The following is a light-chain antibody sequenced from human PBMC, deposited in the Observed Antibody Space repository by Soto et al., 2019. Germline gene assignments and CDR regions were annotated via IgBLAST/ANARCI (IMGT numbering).Light chain of an antibody. CDR3: QQYGSSWT. J-gene: IGKJ1*01. CDR2: GAS. Sequence: EIVLTQSPGTLSFSPGERATLSCRASQSVSSSYLAWYQQKPGQAPRLLIYGASSRATGIPDRFSGSGSGTDFTLTISRLEPEDFAVYYCQQYGSSWTFGHWRKVEIX. V-gene: IGKV3-20*01. CDR1: QSVSSSY.